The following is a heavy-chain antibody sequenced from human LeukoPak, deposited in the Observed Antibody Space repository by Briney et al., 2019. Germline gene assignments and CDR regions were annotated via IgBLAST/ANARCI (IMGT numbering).Heavy chain of an antibody. J-gene: IGHJ5*02. CDR1: GGSISSGIYY. V-gene: IGHV4-39*02. D-gene: IGHD1-1*01. CDR3: ARKTWTDLANWFDP. Sequence: SETLSLTCTVSGGSISSGIYYWGWIRQPLGRGLEWIGNIFYSGSTYYNPSLKSRLTISVDTSKNHFSLSLNSVTAADTAVYFCARKTWTDLANWFDPWGQGTLVTVSS. CDR2: IFYSGST.